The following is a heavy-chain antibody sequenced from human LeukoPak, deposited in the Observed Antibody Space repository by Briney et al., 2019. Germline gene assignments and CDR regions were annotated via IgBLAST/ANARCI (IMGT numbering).Heavy chain of an antibody. CDR1: GFTFSSYS. CDR3: ARDAGITGTTDLDY. Sequence: GGSLRLSCAASGFTFSSYSMHWVRQAPGKGLEWVAVILSDGSKEFYTDSVKGRFTISRDNSKNTLYLQMDSLRAEDTAVYYCARDAGITGTTDLDYWGQGTLVTVSS. V-gene: IGHV3-33*08. CDR2: ILSDGSKE. D-gene: IGHD1-7*01. J-gene: IGHJ4*02.